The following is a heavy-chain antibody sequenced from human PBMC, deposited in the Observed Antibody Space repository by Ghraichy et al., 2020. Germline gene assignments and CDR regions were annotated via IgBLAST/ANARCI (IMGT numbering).Heavy chain of an antibody. D-gene: IGHD3-10*01. Sequence: ASVKVSCKASAYTFTAHHIHWVRQAPGQGLEWMGWIDPSNGAKKYAQNFQGRVTMTTDTSISTASMELSTLRSDDTAVYYCARTAGMVRIDYWGQGTLGTVSS. CDR2: IDPSNGAK. J-gene: IGHJ4*02. CDR3: ARTAGMVRIDY. CDR1: AYTFTAHH. V-gene: IGHV1-2*02.